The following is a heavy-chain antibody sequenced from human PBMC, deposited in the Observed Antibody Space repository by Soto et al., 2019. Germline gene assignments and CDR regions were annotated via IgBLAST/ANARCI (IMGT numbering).Heavy chain of an antibody. Sequence: SETLSLTCAVYGGSFSGYYWSWIRQPPGKGLEWIGEINHSGSTNHNPSLKSRVTISVDTSKNQFSLKLSSVTAADTAVYYCARGNTGDYRLNYWGQGTLVTVSS. V-gene: IGHV4-34*01. CDR1: GGSFSGYY. CDR2: INHSGST. J-gene: IGHJ4*02. CDR3: ARGNTGDYRLNY. D-gene: IGHD4-17*01.